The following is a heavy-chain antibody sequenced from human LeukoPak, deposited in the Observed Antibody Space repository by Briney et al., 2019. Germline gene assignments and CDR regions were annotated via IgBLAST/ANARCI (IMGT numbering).Heavy chain of an antibody. J-gene: IGHJ4*02. Sequence: SETLSLTCTVSGGSISSSSYYWGWIRQPPGKGLEWIGSIYYSGSTYYNPSLKSRVAMSVDTSKNQFSVKLSSVTAADTAVYYCARIFGGVVVAFDYWGQGTLVTVSS. CDR3: ARIFGGVVVAFDY. V-gene: IGHV4-39*07. CDR1: GGSISSSSYY. D-gene: IGHD2-15*01. CDR2: IYYSGST.